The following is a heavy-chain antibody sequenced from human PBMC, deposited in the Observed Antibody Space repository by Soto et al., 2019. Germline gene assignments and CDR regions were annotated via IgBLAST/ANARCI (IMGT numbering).Heavy chain of an antibody. Sequence: SETLSLTCTVSGGSISSYYWSWIRQPPGKGLEWIGYIYYSGSTNYNPSLKSRVTISVDTSKNQFSLKLSSVTAADTAVYYCARDYPHSSGRYGGSYWFDPWGQGTLVTVSS. J-gene: IGHJ5*02. CDR3: ARDYPHSSGRYGGSYWFDP. CDR2: IYYSGST. CDR1: GGSISSYY. D-gene: IGHD6-19*01. V-gene: IGHV4-59*01.